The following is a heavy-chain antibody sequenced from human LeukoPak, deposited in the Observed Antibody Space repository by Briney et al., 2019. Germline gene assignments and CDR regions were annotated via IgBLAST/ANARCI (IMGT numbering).Heavy chain of an antibody. V-gene: IGHV2-70*11. J-gene: IGHJ6*03. CDR3: ARSPLGRTTAGTIEFYYYFYMDV. CDR1: GFSLSTRGMS. CDR2: IDWSDEE. D-gene: IGHD6-13*01. Sequence: SGPALVKPTQTLTLTCTVSGFSLSTRGMSVSWIRQPPGKALEWLPRIDWSDEEHYNSSLTTRLTVSKDSSKNQVVISMTNMRPVDTATYYCARSPLGRTTAGTIEFYYYFYMDVWGIGTTVTVSS.